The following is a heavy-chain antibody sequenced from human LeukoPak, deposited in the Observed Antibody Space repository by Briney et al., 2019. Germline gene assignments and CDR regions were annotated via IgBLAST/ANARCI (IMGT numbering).Heavy chain of an antibody. Sequence: PGGSLRLSCEASGFTFSGYYWSWIRQPPGKGLEWIGEINHSGSTNYNPSLKSRVTISVDTSKDQFSLKLSSVTAADTAVYYCASHGEYNWFDPWGQGTLVTVSS. CDR2: INHSGST. V-gene: IGHV4-34*01. CDR1: GFTFSGYY. CDR3: ASHGEYNWFDP. D-gene: IGHD4-17*01. J-gene: IGHJ5*02.